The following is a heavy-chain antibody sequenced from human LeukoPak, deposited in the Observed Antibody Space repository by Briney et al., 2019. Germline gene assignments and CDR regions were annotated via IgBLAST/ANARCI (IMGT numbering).Heavy chain of an antibody. V-gene: IGHV4-39*01. J-gene: IGHJ5*02. Sequence: PSETLSLTCTVSGGSISSSSYYWGWIRQPPGKGLEWIGSVYYSGSTYYNPSLKSRVTISVDTSKNQFSLKLSSVTAADTAVYYCASTSLRNIVVVPAAPFDPWGQGTLVNVSS. CDR1: GGSISSSSYY. CDR2: VYYSGST. D-gene: IGHD2-2*01. CDR3: ASTSLRNIVVVPAAPFDP.